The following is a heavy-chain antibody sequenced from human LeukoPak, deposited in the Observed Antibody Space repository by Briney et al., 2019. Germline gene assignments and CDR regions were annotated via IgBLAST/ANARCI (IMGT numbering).Heavy chain of an antibody. V-gene: IGHV4-39*01. D-gene: IGHD3-16*01. CDR3: ARGHTSIRFGFDY. Sequence: PSETLSLTCTVSGGSISSSSYYWGWIRQPPGKGLEWIGSIYYSGSTYYNPSLKSRVTISVDTSKNQFSLKLSSVTAADTAVYYCARGHTSIRFGFDYWGQGTLVTVSS. CDR2: IYYSGST. CDR1: GGSISSSSYY. J-gene: IGHJ4*02.